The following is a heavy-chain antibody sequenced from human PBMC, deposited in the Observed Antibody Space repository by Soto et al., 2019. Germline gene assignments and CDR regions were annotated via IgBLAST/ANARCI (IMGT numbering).Heavy chain of an antibody. J-gene: IGHJ3*02. V-gene: IGHV1-24*01. CDR2: FDPEDGET. D-gene: IGHD3-3*01. CDR1: GYTLTELS. CDR3: ATTWVEWLLWAFDI. Sequence: ASVKVSCKVSGYTLTELSMHWVRQAPGKGLEWMGGFDPEDGETIYAQKFQVRVTMTEDTSTDTAYMELSSLRSEDTAVYYCATTWVEWLLWAFDIWGQGTMVTVSS.